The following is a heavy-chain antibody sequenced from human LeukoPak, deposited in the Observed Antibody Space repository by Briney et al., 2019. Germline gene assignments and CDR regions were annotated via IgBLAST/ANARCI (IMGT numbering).Heavy chain of an antibody. CDR3: AGYCSGGSCYMGLI. Sequence: GGSLRLSCAASGFTFSTYGTHWVRQAPGKGLEWVAVIRYDGSSEYYADSVKGRFIISRDNSKNTLYLQMNSLRAEDTAVYYCAGYCSGGSCYMGLIWGQGTLVTVSS. D-gene: IGHD2-15*01. CDR2: IRYDGSSE. J-gene: IGHJ4*02. CDR1: GFTFSTYG. V-gene: IGHV3-33*01.